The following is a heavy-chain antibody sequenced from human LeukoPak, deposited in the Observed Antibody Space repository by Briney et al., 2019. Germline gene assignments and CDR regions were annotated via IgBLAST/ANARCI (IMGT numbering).Heavy chain of an antibody. Sequence: KPSETLSLTCTVSGGSISSYYWSWIRQPPGKGLEWIGYIYYSGSTNYNPSLKSRVTISVDTSKNQFSLKLSSVTAADTAVYYCARGHYEFGELANWFDPWGREPWSPSPQ. CDR1: GGSISSYY. CDR2: IYYSGST. CDR3: ARGHYEFGELANWFDP. J-gene: IGHJ5*02. D-gene: IGHD3-10*01. V-gene: IGHV4-59*01.